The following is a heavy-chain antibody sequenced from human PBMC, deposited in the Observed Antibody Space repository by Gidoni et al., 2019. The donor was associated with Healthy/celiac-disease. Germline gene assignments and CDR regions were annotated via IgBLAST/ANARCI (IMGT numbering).Heavy chain of an antibody. CDR2: ISSSSSYI. Sequence: EVQLVESGGGLVKPGGSLRLSCAASGFTFSSYSMNWVRQAPGKGLEWVSSISSSSSYIYYADSVKGRFTISRDNAKNSLYLQMNSLRAEDTAVYYCARDAIVVVVAANAFDIWGQGTMVTVFS. J-gene: IGHJ3*02. V-gene: IGHV3-21*01. CDR3: ARDAIVVVVAANAFDI. CDR1: GFTFSSYS. D-gene: IGHD2-15*01.